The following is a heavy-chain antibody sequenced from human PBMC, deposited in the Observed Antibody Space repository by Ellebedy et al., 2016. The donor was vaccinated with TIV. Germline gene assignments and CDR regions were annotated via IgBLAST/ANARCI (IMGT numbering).Heavy chain of an antibody. CDR1: ALTFSSYA. D-gene: IGHD3-22*01. CDR2: ISGSGGIT. CDR3: TRDNFEDYENSGYHFEY. Sequence: PGGSLRLSCAAPALTFSSYAMSWVRQAPGKGLEWVSGISGSGGITYYADSVKGRFTISRDNSKNTLYLQMNSLRAEDTAVYYCTRDNFEDYENSGYHFEYWGQGTLVTVSS. J-gene: IGHJ4*02. V-gene: IGHV3-23*01.